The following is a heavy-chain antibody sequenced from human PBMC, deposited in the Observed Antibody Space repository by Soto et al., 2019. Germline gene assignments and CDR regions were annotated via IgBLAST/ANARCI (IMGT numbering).Heavy chain of an antibody. D-gene: IGHD6-19*01. J-gene: IGHJ4*02. CDR2: ITSDTKTI. CDR3: ARSVEGHFDY. CDR1: GFTFNIYS. V-gene: IGHV3-48*02. Sequence: EVQLVESGGDLVQRGGSLRLSCIASGFTFNIYSMNWVRQAPGKGLEWFSYITSDTKTIKYADSVKGRFTISRDNAKNSVYLQMNSQRDEDTAVYYCARSVEGHFDYWGQGTVVTVSS.